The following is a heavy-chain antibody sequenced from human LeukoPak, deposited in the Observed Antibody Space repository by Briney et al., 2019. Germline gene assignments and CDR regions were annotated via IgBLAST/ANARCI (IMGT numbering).Heavy chain of an antibody. CDR1: GYTFTSYG. Sequence: GASVKVSCKASGYTFTSYGISWVRQAPGQGLEWMGWISAYNGNTNYAQKLQGRVTMTTDTSTSTAYMELRSLRSDDTAVYYCARDTWDSSGWYGAVVYYYYYMDVWGKGTTVTVSS. CDR2: ISAYNGNT. CDR3: ARDTWDSSGWYGAVVYYYYYMDV. J-gene: IGHJ6*03. D-gene: IGHD6-19*01. V-gene: IGHV1-18*01.